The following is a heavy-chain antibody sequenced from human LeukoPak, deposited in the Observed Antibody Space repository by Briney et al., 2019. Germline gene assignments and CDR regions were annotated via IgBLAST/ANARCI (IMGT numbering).Heavy chain of an antibody. J-gene: IGHJ4*02. CDR2: ISAYNGNT. CDR1: GYTFSRYG. Sequence: ASVKVSCKASGYTFSRYGITWVRQAPGQGLEWMGWISAYNGNTNYAQKLQGRVTMTTDTSTSTTYMELRSLKSDDTAVYYCARDLPDYDFWSGPPKSFDYWGQGTLVTVSS. V-gene: IGHV1-18*01. CDR3: ARDLPDYDFWSGPPKSFDY. D-gene: IGHD3-3*01.